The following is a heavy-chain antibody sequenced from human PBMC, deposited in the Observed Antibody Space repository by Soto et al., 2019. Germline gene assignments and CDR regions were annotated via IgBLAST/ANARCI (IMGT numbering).Heavy chain of an antibody. CDR3: TTGVWEPHRSRMDY. CDR1: GFSFSNAW. D-gene: IGHD1-26*01. CDR2: IKRKTDGGTT. V-gene: IGHV3-15*01. Sequence: EVQLVESGGGLVKPGGSLRLSCSASGFSFSNAWMNWVRQAPGKGLEWVGRIKRKTDGGTTDHAAPVKGRFTISRDDSKNTLYLQMNSLKTEDTAIYYCTTGVWEPHRSRMDYWGQGILVTVSS. J-gene: IGHJ4*02.